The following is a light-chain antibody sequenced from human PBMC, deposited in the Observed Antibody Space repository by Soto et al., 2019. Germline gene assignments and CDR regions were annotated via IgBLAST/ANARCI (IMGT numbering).Light chain of an antibody. CDR1: ENLRTF. J-gene: IGKJ5*01. V-gene: IGKV3-11*01. Sequence: EIVLTQSPATLSLSPGERATLSCRATENLRTFLAWYQQKAGQAPRLLIYDASNRATGIPDRFSGSGSGTDFTLSINSLQPEDFATYYCQQAYSFPITFGQGTRLDI. CDR3: QQAYSFPIT. CDR2: DAS.